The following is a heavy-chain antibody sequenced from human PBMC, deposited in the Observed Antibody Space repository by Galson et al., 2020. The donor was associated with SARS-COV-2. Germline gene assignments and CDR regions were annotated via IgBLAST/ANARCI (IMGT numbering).Heavy chain of an antibody. J-gene: IGHJ2*01. D-gene: IGHD6-13*01. CDR3: ARASWSTWYFDL. Sequence: SQTLSLTCAVYGGSFSGYYWSWIRQPPGKGLEWIGEINHSGSTNYNPSLKSRVTISVDTSKNQFSLKLSSVTAADTAVYYCARASWSTWYFDLWGRGTLVTVSS. V-gene: IGHV4-34*01. CDR1: GGSFSGYY. CDR2: INHSGST.